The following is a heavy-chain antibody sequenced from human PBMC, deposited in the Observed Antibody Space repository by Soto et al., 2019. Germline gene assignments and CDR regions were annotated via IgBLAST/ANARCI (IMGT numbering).Heavy chain of an antibody. V-gene: IGHV3-11*06. CDR1: GFTFSDYY. J-gene: IGHJ4*02. Sequence: GGSLRLSCAASGFTFSDYYMSWIRQAPGKGLEWVSYISSSSSSYTNYADSVKGRFTISKDNAKNTVYLQMNSLRADDTAVYYCDPIFRGPFWGQRIPDTVPSGEPFWGQGSLVTVSS. CDR2: ISSSSSSYT. D-gene: IGHD3-3*01. CDR3: DPIFRGPFWGQRIPDTVPSGEPF.